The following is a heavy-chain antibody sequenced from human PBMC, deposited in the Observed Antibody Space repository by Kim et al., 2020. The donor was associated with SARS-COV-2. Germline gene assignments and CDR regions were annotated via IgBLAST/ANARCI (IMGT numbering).Heavy chain of an antibody. CDR2: IRSLTDGGTT. CDR1: EDTFNNAW. Sequence: GGSLRVSCTGSEDTFNNAWVNWVRQAPGKGLEWVGHIRSLTDGGTTTYAAPVKGRFAIAWDDSKNTVYLKMNSLKAEDTAVYRCTTDAERAVYCSGGSCSLDPAPWFDPWGQGTLVLVSS. J-gene: IGHJ5*02. V-gene: IGHV3-15*01. CDR3: TTDAERAVYCSGGSCSLDPAPWFDP. D-gene: IGHD2-15*01.